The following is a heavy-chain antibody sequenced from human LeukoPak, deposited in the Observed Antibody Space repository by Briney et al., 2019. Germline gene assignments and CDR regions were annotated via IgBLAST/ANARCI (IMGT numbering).Heavy chain of an antibody. CDR2: IYPGDSDT. CDR1: GYSFTSYW. J-gene: IGHJ4*02. D-gene: IGHD5-18*01. CDR3: ARHGTVDTAMVMVNY. Sequence: GESLKISCKGSGYSFTSYWIGWVRQMPGKGLEWMGIIYPGDSDTRYSQSFQGQVTISADKSISTAYLQWSSLKASDTAMYYCARHGTVDTAMVMVNYWGQGTLVTVSS. V-gene: IGHV5-51*01.